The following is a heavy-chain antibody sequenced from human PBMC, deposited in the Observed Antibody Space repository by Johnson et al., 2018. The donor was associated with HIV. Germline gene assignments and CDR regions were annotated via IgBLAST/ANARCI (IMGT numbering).Heavy chain of an antibody. D-gene: IGHD1-26*01. CDR3: ARGSYDGDAFDV. J-gene: IGHJ3*01. Sequence: QVHLVESGGGVVQPGRSLRLSCAASGFTFSSYAMHWVRQAPGKGLEWVAVISYDGSNKYYADSVKGRFTISRDTAKNSLYLQMNSLRAGDTALYYCARGSYDGDAFDVWGQGTMVTVSS. CDR2: ISYDGSNK. V-gene: IGHV3-30*14. CDR1: GFTFSSYA.